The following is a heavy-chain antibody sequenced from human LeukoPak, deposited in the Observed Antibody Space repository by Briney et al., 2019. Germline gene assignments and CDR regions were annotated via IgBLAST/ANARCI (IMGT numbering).Heavy chain of an antibody. J-gene: IGHJ4*02. CDR1: GFTFDDYG. Sequence: GGSLRLSCAASGFTFDDYGMSWVRQAPGKGLEWVSGINWNGGSTGYADSVKGRFTISRDNAKNSLYLQMNSLRAEDTALYYCARDLPPGYYGSGSSDWGPGTLVTVSS. CDR2: INWNGGST. CDR3: ARDLPPGYYGSGSSD. D-gene: IGHD3-10*01. V-gene: IGHV3-20*04.